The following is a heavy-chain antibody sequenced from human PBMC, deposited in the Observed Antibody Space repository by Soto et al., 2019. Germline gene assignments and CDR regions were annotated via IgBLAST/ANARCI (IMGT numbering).Heavy chain of an antibody. CDR1: GFTLSNYA. J-gene: IGHJ3*02. V-gene: IGHV3-30*18. CDR2: ISYDGGDK. CDR3: AKDRGYSGYEGGFDI. Sequence: QVQLVESGGGVVQPGRSLRLSCAASGFTLSNYAMHWVRQAPGKGLDWVALISYDGGDKYYADSVKGRFTIYRDNSKNTLYLQVSSLRAEDTAVYYCAKDRGYSGYEGGFDIWGQGTMVTVSS. D-gene: IGHD5-12*01.